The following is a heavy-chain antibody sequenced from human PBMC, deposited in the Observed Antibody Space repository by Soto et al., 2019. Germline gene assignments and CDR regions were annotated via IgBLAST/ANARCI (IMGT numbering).Heavy chain of an antibody. V-gene: IGHV1-18*04. D-gene: IGHD2-21*02. J-gene: IGHJ4*03. CDR1: GYTFTRYG. CDR2: INGYNGDT. CDR3: AIAKYRVSPISVPHFGH. Sequence: ASVYVSFKAAGYTFTRYGIGWVRQAPGQGLELMGWINGYNGDTNYAQKLQGRVTVTTDTSTSAAYMELRSLTSDDTAVYSCAIAKYRVSPISVPHFGHWGQGTMVTSSS.